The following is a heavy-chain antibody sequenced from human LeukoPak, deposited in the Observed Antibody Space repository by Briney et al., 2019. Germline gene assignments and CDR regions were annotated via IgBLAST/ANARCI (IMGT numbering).Heavy chain of an antibody. CDR2: ISSSSSYI. J-gene: IGHJ4*02. CDR3: AIWFGELPFDY. V-gene: IGHV3-21*01. CDR1: GFTFSSYW. Sequence: GGSLGLSCAASGFTFSSYWMSWVRQAPGKGLEWVSSISSSSSYIYYADSVKGRFTISRDNAKNSLYLQMNSLRAEDTAVYYCAIWFGELPFDYWGQGTLVTVSS. D-gene: IGHD3-10*01.